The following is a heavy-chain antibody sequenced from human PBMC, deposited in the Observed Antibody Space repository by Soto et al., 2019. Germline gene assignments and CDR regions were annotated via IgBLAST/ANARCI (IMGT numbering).Heavy chain of an antibody. Sequence: XTLSLPCTVSGGSLSGSSYYWGWIRQPPGKGLECIGIVHYSGSTDYNPSIKSRVTISVDTSKNQFSLKLTSVTDADTSVYFCASFSGATYGDYGGGINYWGQGTLGTVSS. D-gene: IGHD4-17*01. V-gene: IGHV4-39*01. CDR1: GGSLSGSSYY. CDR3: ASFSGATYGDYGGGINY. J-gene: IGHJ4*02. CDR2: VHYSGST.